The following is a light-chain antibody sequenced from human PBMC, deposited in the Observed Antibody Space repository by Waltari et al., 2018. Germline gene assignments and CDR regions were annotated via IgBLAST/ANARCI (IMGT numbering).Light chain of an antibody. V-gene: IGLV8-61*01. CDR1: SGSLSTTSY. Sequence: QTVVIQEPSLSVSPGGTVTLTCALISGSLSTTSYATWYQQTPGQAPRTLVYKANARSSGVPDRFSGSILGNTAALTITGAQADDESDYYCALYMGSGIWVFGGGTRLTVL. CDR3: ALYMGSGIWV. CDR2: KAN. J-gene: IGLJ3*02.